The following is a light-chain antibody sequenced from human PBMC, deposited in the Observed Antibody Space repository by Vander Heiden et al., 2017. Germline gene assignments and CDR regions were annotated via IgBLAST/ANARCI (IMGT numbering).Light chain of an antibody. CDR1: QSISSW. Sequence: DIQMTPSPSPPSASVGDRVTITCRASQSISSWLAWYQQKPGRAPKVLIYKASNLESGVPSRFSGSGAGTEFTLTISSLQPDDSATYYCQQYDSYLFTFGPGTKVDIK. V-gene: IGKV1-5*03. CDR2: KAS. J-gene: IGKJ3*01. CDR3: QQYDSYLFT.